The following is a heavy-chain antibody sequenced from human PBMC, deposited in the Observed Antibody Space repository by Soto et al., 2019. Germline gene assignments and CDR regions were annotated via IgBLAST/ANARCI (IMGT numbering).Heavy chain of an antibody. D-gene: IGHD3-16*01. CDR3: ARGTWTRGGLDP. Sequence: SVKDSCKASGYTFTSYYMHWVRQAPGQGLEWMGIINPSGGSTSFAQKFQGRVTMTRDTSTSTVYMELSSLRSEDTAVYYCARGTWTRGGLDPSCQGPLVSLS. V-gene: IGHV1-46*01. J-gene: IGHJ5*02. CDR2: INPSGGST. CDR1: GYTFTSYY.